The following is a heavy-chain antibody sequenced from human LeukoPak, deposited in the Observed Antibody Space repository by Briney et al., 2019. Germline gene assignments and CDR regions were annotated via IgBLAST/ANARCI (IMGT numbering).Heavy chain of an antibody. CDR2: IYPGDSVT. CDR3: ARVDRWRVQDAFEI. CDR1: GYSFTSYW. D-gene: IGHD5-24*01. J-gene: IGHJ3*02. Sequence: GESLKISCKGSGYSFTSYWIGLVRQMPGKGLEWMGNIYPGDSVTKYSPSFQGQVTISVDKSNNTAYLQWSSLKASDTAMYYCARVDRWRVQDAFEIWGQGTMVAVSS. V-gene: IGHV5-51*01.